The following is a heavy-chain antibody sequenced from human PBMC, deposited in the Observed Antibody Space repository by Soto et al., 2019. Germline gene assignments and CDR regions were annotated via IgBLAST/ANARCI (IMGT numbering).Heavy chain of an antibody. CDR2: ISSSSSYI. CDR1: GFTFSSYS. Sequence: GGSLRLSCAASGFTFSSYSMNWVRQAPGKGLEWVSSISSSSSYIYYADSVKGRFTISRDNAKNSLYLQMNSLRAEDTAVYYCARGGLDSSGWYRIRWFDPWGQGTLVTVSS. J-gene: IGHJ5*02. D-gene: IGHD6-19*01. V-gene: IGHV3-21*01. CDR3: ARGGLDSSGWYRIRWFDP.